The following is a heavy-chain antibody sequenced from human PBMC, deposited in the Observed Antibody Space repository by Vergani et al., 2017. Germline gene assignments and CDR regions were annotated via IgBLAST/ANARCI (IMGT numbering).Heavy chain of an antibody. J-gene: IGHJ3*02. CDR2: INPNSGGT. CDR3: ARPGEDSSSYGFDAFDI. V-gene: IGHV1-2*02. CDR1: GYTFTGYY. D-gene: IGHD6-13*01. Sequence: QVQLVQSGAEVKKPGASVKVSCKASGYTFTGYYMHWVRQAPGQGLEWMGWINPNSGGTNYAQKFQGRVTMTRDTSISTAYMELSRLRSDDTAVYYCARPGEDSSSYGFDAFDIWGQGTMVTVSS.